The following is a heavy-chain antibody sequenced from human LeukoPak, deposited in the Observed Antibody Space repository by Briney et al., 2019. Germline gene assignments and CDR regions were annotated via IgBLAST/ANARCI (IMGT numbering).Heavy chain of an antibody. Sequence: GASVKVSCKASGYTFTSYDINWVRQATGQGLEWMGWMNPNSGNTGYAQKFQGRVTMTRNTSISTAYMELSSLRSEDTAVYYCARVDCSGGSCYSGTDYWGQGTLVTVSS. CDR1: GYTFTSYD. CDR2: MNPNSGNT. D-gene: IGHD2-15*01. J-gene: IGHJ4*02. CDR3: ARVDCSGGSCYSGTDY. V-gene: IGHV1-8*01.